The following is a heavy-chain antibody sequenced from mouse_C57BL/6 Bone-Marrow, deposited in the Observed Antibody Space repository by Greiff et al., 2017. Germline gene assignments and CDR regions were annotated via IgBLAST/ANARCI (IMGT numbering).Heavy chain of an antibody. V-gene: IGHV1-55*01. CDR2: IYPGSGST. CDR3: ARDGNDY. D-gene: IGHD2-1*01. CDR1: GYTFTSYW. Sequence: VQLQQPGAELVKPGASVKMSCKASGYTFTSYWITWVKPRPGQGLAWIGDIYPGSGSTNYNEKFKSKATLTVDTSSSTAYMQRSSLTSEDSAVYYCARDGNDYGGQGTTLTVSS. J-gene: IGHJ2*01.